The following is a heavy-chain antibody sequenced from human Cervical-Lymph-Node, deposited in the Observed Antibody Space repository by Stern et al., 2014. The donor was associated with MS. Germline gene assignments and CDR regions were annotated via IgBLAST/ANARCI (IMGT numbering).Heavy chain of an antibody. Sequence: VQLVESGAEVKKPGASVKASCKGSGYTFTAYYIQWVRQAPGQGLEWMGWINPNTGATNNAQKFQGRVTMTRDTSISTVYMELSSLTSDDMAVYYCARGIRYSWNNNAPAFDVWGQGTMVTVSS. V-gene: IGHV1-2*02. CDR1: GYTFTAYY. D-gene: IGHD1/OR15-1a*01. CDR3: ARGIRYSWNNNAPAFDV. CDR2: INPNTGAT. J-gene: IGHJ3*01.